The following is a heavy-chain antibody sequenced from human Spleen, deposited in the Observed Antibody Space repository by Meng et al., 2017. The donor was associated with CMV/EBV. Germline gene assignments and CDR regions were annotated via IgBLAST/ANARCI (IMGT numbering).Heavy chain of an antibody. CDR3: ARGATISPASFDF. Sequence: HRQPSGPGLGTPPQTPPLTCDSSGGSVSSNRAAWNWVRQSPSRGLEWLGRTYYRSKWYYDYAVSVKSRISINPDTSKNQFSLQLNSVTPEDTAVYYCARGATISPASFDFWGQGTLVTVSS. V-gene: IGHV6-1*01. CDR2: TYYRSKWYY. CDR1: GGSVSSNRAA. D-gene: IGHD5-24*01. J-gene: IGHJ4*02.